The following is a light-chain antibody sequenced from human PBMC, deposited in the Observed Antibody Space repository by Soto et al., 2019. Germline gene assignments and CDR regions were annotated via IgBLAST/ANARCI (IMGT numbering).Light chain of an antibody. J-gene: IGKJ2*01. Sequence: ETVMTQAPASLSVSPGERATLSCRAIQSVSSNYLAWHQQKPGQAPRLLIYNASSRATGIPDRFSGSGSGTDFTLTISRLEPEDFAVYYCLQFDISPLYTFGQGTKVDIK. CDR2: NAS. CDR3: LQFDISPLYT. CDR1: QSVSSNY. V-gene: IGKV3-20*01.